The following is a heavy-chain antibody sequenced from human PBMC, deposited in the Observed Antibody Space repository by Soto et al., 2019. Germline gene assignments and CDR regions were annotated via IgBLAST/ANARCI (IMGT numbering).Heavy chain of an antibody. Sequence: GGSLRVSCAASGFTFSSYAMSWVRQAPGQGLEWVSAISGSGGSTYHADSVKGRFTISRDNSKNTLYLQMNSLRAEDTAVYYCAKDHYYDSSGKNWFDPWGQGTLVTVSS. D-gene: IGHD3-22*01. CDR1: GFTFSSYA. J-gene: IGHJ5*02. V-gene: IGHV3-23*01. CDR3: AKDHYYDSSGKNWFDP. CDR2: ISGSGGST.